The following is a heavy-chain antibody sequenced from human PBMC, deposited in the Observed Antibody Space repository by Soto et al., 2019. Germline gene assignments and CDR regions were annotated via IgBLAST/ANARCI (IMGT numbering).Heavy chain of an antibody. CDR1: GFTFSSYW. J-gene: IGHJ4*02. D-gene: IGHD3-9*01. Sequence: EVQLVESGGGLVQPGGSLRLSCAASGFTFSSYWMSWVRQAPGKGLEWVANIKQDGSEKYYVDSVKGRFTISRDNAKNSLYVQMNSLRAEDTAVYYCARATELRYFDWLLPEAPPISRATFDYWGQGTLVTVSS. CDR2: IKQDGSEK. CDR3: ARATELRYFDWLLPEAPPISRATFDY. V-gene: IGHV3-7*01.